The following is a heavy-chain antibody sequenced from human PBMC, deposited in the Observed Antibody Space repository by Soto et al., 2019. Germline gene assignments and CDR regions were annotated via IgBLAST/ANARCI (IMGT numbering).Heavy chain of an antibody. Sequence: QVQLVESGGGVVQPGRSLRLSCAASGFTFSSYGMHWVRQAPGKGLEWVAVISYDGSNKYYADSVKGRFTISRDNSKNTLYLQMNRLRAEDTAVYYCANLKGLREYYYGSGSYFGYWGQGTLVTVSS. J-gene: IGHJ4*02. CDR2: ISYDGSNK. D-gene: IGHD3-10*01. CDR3: ANLKGLREYYYGSGSYFGY. CDR1: GFTFSSYG. V-gene: IGHV3-30*18.